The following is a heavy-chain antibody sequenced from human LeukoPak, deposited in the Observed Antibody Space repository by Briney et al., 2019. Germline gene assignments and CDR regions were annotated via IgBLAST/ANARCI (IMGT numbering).Heavy chain of an antibody. J-gene: IGHJ3*02. Sequence: PSETLSLTCAVYGGSFSGYYWSWIRQPPGKGLEWIGEIDHSGSTNYNPSLKSRVTISVDTSKNQFSLKLSSVTAADTAVYYCARRSTLNYDILTGPRGYAFDIWGQGTMVTVSS. D-gene: IGHD3-9*01. CDR3: ARRSTLNYDILTGPRGYAFDI. V-gene: IGHV4-34*01. CDR2: IDHSGST. CDR1: GGSFSGYY.